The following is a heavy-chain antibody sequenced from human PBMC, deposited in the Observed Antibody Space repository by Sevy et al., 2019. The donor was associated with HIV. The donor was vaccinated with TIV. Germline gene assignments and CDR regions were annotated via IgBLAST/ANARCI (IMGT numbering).Heavy chain of an antibody. CDR2: IYWDDDK. J-gene: IGHJ4*02. V-gene: IGHV2-5*02. Sequence: SGPTLVNPTQTLTLTCTFSGFSLSTSGVGVGWIRQPPGKALEWLAVIYWDDDKRYSPSLKSRLTITKDTSKNQVVLAMTNMDPVDTATYFCTHSSPYGSGSYYKGQFDYWGQGTLVTVSS. CDR3: THSSPYGSGSYYKGQFDY. D-gene: IGHD3-10*01. CDR1: GFSLSTSGVG.